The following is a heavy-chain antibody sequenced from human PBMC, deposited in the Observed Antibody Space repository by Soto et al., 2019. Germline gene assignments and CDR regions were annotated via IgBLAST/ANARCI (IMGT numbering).Heavy chain of an antibody. CDR3: ASSYDYQGSGSYPYYLDY. V-gene: IGHV1-69*02. J-gene: IGHJ4*02. CDR1: GGTFSSYT. D-gene: IGHD3-10*01. CDR2: IIPILGIA. Sequence: SVKVSCKASGGTFSSYTISWVRQAPGQGLEWMGRIIPILGIANYAQKFQGRVTITADKSTSTAYMELSSLRSEDTAVYYCASSYDYQGSGSYPYYLDYWGQGTLVTVSS.